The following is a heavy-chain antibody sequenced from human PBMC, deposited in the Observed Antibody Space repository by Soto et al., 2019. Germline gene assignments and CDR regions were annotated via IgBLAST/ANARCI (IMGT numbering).Heavy chain of an antibody. CDR3: ARFLGRYDAFDI. V-gene: IGHV6-1*01. D-gene: IGHD7-27*01. J-gene: IGHJ3*02. CDR1: GASVSSNSAA. Sequence: PSQTLSLTCAISGASVSSNSAAWSCIRQSPSRGLEWLGRTYYRSKWYNDYALSVKSRITINPDTSKNQLSLQLNSVTPEDTAVYYCARFLGRYDAFDIWGQGTVVTVSS. CDR2: TYYRSKWYN.